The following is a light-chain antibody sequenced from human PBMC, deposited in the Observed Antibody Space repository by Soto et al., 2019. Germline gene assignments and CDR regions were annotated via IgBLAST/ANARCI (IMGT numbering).Light chain of an antibody. Sequence: QSVLTQPPSASGTPGQRVTISCSGSSSNLGSNTVNWYQQLPGTAPKLLIYRNNQRPSGVPDRFSGSKSGTSASLAISGLQSEDEADYYCAAWDDSLNGFWVFGGGTQLTVL. CDR3: AAWDDSLNGFWV. V-gene: IGLV1-44*01. CDR2: RNN. J-gene: IGLJ3*02. CDR1: SSNLGSNT.